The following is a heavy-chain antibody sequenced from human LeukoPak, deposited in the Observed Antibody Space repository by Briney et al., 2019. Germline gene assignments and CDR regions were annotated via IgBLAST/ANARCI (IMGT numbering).Heavy chain of an antibody. V-gene: IGHV3-48*02. J-gene: IGHJ4*02. CDR3: ARKLAL. Sequence: GGFLRLSCAASGLNFSAYVMNWFRQAPGRGLWWVSLSDGRGRAIHHAACVKGRFTVSRDNAKNSLFLQMNSLRDEATGVYFCARKLALWGQGTLVTVFS. CDR1: GLNFSAYV. CDR2: SDGRGRAI.